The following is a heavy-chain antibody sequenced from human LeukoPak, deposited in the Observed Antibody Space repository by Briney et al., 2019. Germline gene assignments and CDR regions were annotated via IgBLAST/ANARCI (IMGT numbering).Heavy chain of an antibody. CDR1: GGSISSYY. CDR2: IYTSGST. V-gene: IGHV4-4*07. CDR3: ARELNWWGWSTVTQKYYYYGMDV. J-gene: IGHJ6*02. Sequence: SETLSLTCTVSGGSISSYYWSWIRQPAGKGLEWIGRIYTSGSTNYNPSLKSRVTMSVDTSKNQFSLKLSSVTAADTAVYYCARELNWWGWSTVTQKYYYYGMDVWGQGTTVTVSS. D-gene: IGHD4-17*01.